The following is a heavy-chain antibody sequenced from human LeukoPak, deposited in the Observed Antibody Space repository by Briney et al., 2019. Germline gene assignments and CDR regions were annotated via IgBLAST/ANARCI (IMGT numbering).Heavy chain of an antibody. V-gene: IGHV4-39*07. CDR1: GGSITNNGYY. J-gene: IGHJ4*02. CDR2: MHYSGST. Sequence: SETLSLTCSVSGGSITNNGYYWGWIRQSPETGLEWIGSMHYSGSTYYNPSLNSRVTISVDTSKNQFSLKLSSVTAADTAVYYCARDNYYDTSGLPAYWGQGTLVTVSS. D-gene: IGHD3-22*01. CDR3: ARDNYYDTSGLPAY.